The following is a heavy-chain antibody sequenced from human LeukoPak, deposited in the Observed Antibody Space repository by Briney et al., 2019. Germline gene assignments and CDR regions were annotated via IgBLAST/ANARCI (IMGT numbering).Heavy chain of an antibody. CDR1: GFTFSSYG. Sequence: GRSLRLSWAASGFTFSSYGMHGVRQAPGKGLEWVAVIWYDGSNKYYADSVKGRFTISRDNSKNTLYLQMNSLRAEDTAVYYCARDRVTMIVVVTPRRAFDIWGQGTMVTVSS. CDR2: IWYDGSNK. CDR3: ARDRVTMIVVVTPRRAFDI. D-gene: IGHD3-22*01. J-gene: IGHJ3*02. V-gene: IGHV3-33*01.